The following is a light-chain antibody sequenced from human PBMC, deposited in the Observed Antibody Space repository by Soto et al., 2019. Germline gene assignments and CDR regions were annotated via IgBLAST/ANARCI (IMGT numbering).Light chain of an antibody. CDR2: DVS. CDR3: CSSVGGYSYV. V-gene: IGLV2-11*01. Sequence: QALLTQSRSLSGSPGQSVTVSCIGTSSDVGDYNSVSWYQQHPGKAPKLMIYDVSKRPSGVPDRFSGSKSGNTASLTISGLQAEDEADYYCCSSVGGYSYVFGIGTKVSVL. J-gene: IGLJ1*01. CDR1: SSDVGDYNS.